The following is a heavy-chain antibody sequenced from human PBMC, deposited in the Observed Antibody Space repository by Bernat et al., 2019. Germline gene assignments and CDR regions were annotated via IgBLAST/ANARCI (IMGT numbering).Heavy chain of an antibody. CDR1: GYTLTELS. J-gene: IGHJ4*02. V-gene: IGHV1-24*01. Sequence: QVQLVQSGAEVKKPGASVKVSCKVSGYTLTELSMHWVRQAPGKGLEGMGGFDPEDGETIYAQKFQGRVTMTEDTSTDTAYMELSSLRSEDTAVYYCATRLGLSYYDSSGYPISGFDYWGQGTLVTVSS. D-gene: IGHD3-22*01. CDR2: FDPEDGET. CDR3: ATRLGLSYYDSSGYPISGFDY.